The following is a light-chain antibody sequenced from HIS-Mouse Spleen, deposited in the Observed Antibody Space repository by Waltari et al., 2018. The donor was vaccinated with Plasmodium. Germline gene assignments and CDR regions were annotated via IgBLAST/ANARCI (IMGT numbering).Light chain of an antibody. V-gene: IGLV2-23*03. CDR3: CSYAGSSTFVV. Sequence: QSALPQPASVSGSPGPSITISCPGTSRDVGSYNLVPWYQQHPGKAPKLMIYEGSKRPSGVSNRFSGSKSGNTASLTISGLQAEDEADYYCCSYAGSSTFVVFGGGTKLTVL. CDR2: EGS. J-gene: IGLJ2*01. CDR1: SRDVGSYNL.